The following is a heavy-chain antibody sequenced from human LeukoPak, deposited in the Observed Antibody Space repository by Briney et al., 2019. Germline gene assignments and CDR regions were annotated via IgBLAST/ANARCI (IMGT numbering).Heavy chain of an antibody. Sequence: GGSLRLSCAASGFTFEDYGMSWVRQVPGKGLEWVSGISLNGGSTGYADSVKGRFTISRDNSKNTLYLQMNSLRAEDTAVYYCAKGYGWEASYYYYYMDVWGKGTTVTISS. CDR3: AKGYGWEASYYYYYMDV. CDR1: GFTFEDYG. CDR2: ISLNGGST. V-gene: IGHV3-20*04. D-gene: IGHD1-26*01. J-gene: IGHJ6*03.